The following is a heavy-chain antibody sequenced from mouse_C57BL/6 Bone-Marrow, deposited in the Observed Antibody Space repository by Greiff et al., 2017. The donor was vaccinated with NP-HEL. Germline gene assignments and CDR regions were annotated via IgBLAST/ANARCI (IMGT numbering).Heavy chain of an antibody. V-gene: IGHV1-80*01. CDR3: ASGIYYGNCLYAMDY. CDR1: GYAFSSYW. Sequence: QVQLKESGAELVKPGASVKISCKASGYAFSSYWMNWVKQRPGKGLEWIGQIYPGDGDTNYNGKFKGKATLTADKSSSTAYMQLSSLTSEDSAVYFCASGIYYGNCLYAMDYWGQGTSVTVSS. J-gene: IGHJ4*01. CDR2: IYPGDGDT. D-gene: IGHD2-1*01.